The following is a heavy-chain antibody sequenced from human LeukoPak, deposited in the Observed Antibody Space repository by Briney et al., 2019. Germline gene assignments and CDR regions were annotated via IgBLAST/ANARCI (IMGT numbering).Heavy chain of an antibody. CDR3: AKDGVVVPTVIVVAAYFDY. V-gene: IGHV3-23*01. CDR2: ISASGGST. Sequence: PGGSLRLSCAASGFTFSSYAMSWVRQAPGKGLEWVSAISASGGSTYYADSVKGRFTISRDNSKNTLYLQMNSLRGEDTAVYYCAKDGVVVPTVIVVAAYFDYWGQGTLVTVSS. J-gene: IGHJ4*02. D-gene: IGHD3-22*01. CDR1: GFTFSSYA.